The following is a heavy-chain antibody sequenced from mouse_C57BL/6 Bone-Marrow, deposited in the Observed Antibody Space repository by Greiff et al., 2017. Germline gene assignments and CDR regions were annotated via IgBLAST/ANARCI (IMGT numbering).Heavy chain of an antibody. CDR2: IHPNSGST. Sequence: QVQLQQPGAELVKPGASVKLSCKASGYTFTSYWMHWVKQRPGQGLEWIGMIHPNSGSTNYNEKFKSKATLTVDKSSSTAYMQLSSLTSEDSAVYYCARGMGGYYGFAYWGQGTLVTVSA. D-gene: IGHD2-3*01. V-gene: IGHV1-64*01. J-gene: IGHJ3*01. CDR3: ARGMGGYYGFAY. CDR1: GYTFTSYW.